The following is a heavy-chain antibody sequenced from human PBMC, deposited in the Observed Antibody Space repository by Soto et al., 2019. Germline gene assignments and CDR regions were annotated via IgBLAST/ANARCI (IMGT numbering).Heavy chain of an antibody. Sequence: QVQLVESGGGVVQPGRSLRLSCAASGFTFSSYAMHWVRQAPGKGLEWVAVISYDGSNKYYADSVKGRFTISRDNSKNXXYLQMNSLRAEDTAVYYCARESEIGYSSSWYYFDYWGQGTLVTVSS. CDR3: ARESEIGYSSSWYYFDY. V-gene: IGHV3-30-3*01. CDR1: GFTFSSYA. CDR2: ISYDGSNK. J-gene: IGHJ4*02. D-gene: IGHD6-13*01.